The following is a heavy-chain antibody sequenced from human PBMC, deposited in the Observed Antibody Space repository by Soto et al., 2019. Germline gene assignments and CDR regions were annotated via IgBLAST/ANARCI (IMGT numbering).Heavy chain of an antibody. V-gene: IGHV1-18*01. CDR2: ISAYNGNT. J-gene: IGHJ4*02. CDR3: VRDPMIVVPYYFDY. D-gene: IGHD3-22*01. CDR1: GYTFTKYG. Sequence: QVHLVQSGAEVKKPGASVKVSCKPSGYTFTKYGITWVRQAPGQGLEWMGWISAYNGNTNYAQKFQGRITMTTDTSTSTAYMELRSLRSDDTAVYYCVRDPMIVVPYYFDYWGQGTLVTVSS.